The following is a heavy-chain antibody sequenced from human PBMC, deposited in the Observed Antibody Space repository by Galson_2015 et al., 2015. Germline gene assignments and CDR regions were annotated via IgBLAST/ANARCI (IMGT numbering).Heavy chain of an antibody. D-gene: IGHD5-12*01. CDR3: ARGWVAVATQNWFDP. CDR2: IIPIFGTA. CDR1: GGTFSSYA. J-gene: IGHJ5*02. Sequence: SVKVSCKASGGTFSSYAISRVRQAPGQGLEWMGGIIPIFGTANYAQKFQGRVTITADESTSTAYMELSSLRSEDTAVYYCARGWVAVATQNWFDPWGQGTLVTVSS. V-gene: IGHV1-69*13.